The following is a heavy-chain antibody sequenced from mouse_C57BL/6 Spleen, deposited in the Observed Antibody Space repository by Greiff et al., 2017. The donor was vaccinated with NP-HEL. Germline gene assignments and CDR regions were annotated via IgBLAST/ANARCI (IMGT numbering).Heavy chain of an antibody. CDR3: ASDDGYYAFFDY. D-gene: IGHD2-3*01. J-gene: IGHJ2*01. Sequence: QVQLQQSGAELVRPGASVKLSCKASGYTFTDYYINWVKQRPGQGLEWIARIYPGSGNTYYNEKFKGKATLTAEKSSSTAYMQLSSLTSEDSAVYFCASDDGYYAFFDYWGQGTTLTVSS. CDR1: GYTFTDYY. CDR2: IYPGSGNT. V-gene: IGHV1-76*01.